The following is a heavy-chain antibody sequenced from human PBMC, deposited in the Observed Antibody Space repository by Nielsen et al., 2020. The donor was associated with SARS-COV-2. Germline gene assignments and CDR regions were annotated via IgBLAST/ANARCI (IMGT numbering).Heavy chain of an antibody. CDR3: ARVSVHFATFPEAYYYYYYMDV. CDR1: GFTFSSYS. Sequence: GGSLRLSCAASGFTFSSYSMNWVRQAPGKGLEWVSYISSSSSTIYYADSVKGRFTISRDNAKNSLYLQMNSLRAEDTAVYYCARVSVHFATFPEAYYYYYYMDVWGKGTTVTVSS. CDR2: ISSSSSTI. D-gene: IGHD2-15*01. J-gene: IGHJ6*03. V-gene: IGHV3-48*04.